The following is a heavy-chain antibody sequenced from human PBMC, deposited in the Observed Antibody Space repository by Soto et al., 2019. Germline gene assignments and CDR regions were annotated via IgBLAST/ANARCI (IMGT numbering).Heavy chain of an antibody. J-gene: IGHJ5*01. Sequence: QVQLVQSGGEEKKPGASVKVSCKASGYDFIGHGISWVRQARGQGLEWMGWINSYNGDTKYARKYQDRITLTKDNSTRTVYMALTSLRSNDTAVYYCARDQWLKVPAVVGDKFDSWGQGTLVTVSS. CDR2: INSYNGDT. CDR1: GYDFIGHG. D-gene: IGHD6-19*01. V-gene: IGHV1-18*04. CDR3: ARDQWLKVPAVVGDKFDS.